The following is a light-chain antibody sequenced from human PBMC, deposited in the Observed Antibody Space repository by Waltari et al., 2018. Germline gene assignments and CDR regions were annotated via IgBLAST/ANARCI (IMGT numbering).Light chain of an antibody. CDR1: SSNVGPNY. Sequence: QSVLTQPPSTSGTPGQRVTISCSGSSSNVGPNYVSWYQQLPGTAPTLLIYNNNRRRSGVPDGFSGSKSGTSASLAISGLQSEDEADYYCAAWDDSLNAWMFGGGTKLTVL. CDR2: NNN. V-gene: IGLV1-44*01. CDR3: AAWDDSLNAWM. J-gene: IGLJ3*02.